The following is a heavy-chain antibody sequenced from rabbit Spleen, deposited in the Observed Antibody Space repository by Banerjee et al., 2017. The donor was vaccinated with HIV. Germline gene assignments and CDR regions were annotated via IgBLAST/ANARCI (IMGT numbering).Heavy chain of an antibody. Sequence: ELVESGGGLVQPGESLKLSCKVSGIDFSSYGISWVRQAPGKGLEWIACIYAGGSGSTYYASWVNGRFTISKTSSTTVDLKMTGLTAADTATYFCTRGYAGTNGYPYFDLWGPGTLVTVS. CDR2: IYAGGSGST. V-gene: IGHV1S45*01. J-gene: IGHJ4*01. D-gene: IGHD4-2*01. CDR1: GIDFSSYG. CDR3: TRGYAGTNGYPYFDL.